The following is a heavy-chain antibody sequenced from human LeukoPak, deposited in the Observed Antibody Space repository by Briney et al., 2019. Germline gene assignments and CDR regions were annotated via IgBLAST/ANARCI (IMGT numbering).Heavy chain of an antibody. V-gene: IGHV1-2*02. CDR1: GYTFTDYY. CDR3: ARTSWQYCSITTCFPTDC. J-gene: IGHJ4*02. Sequence: ASVKVSCKASGYTFTDYYIHWVRQAPGQGLQWMGWINPNRGGTSYAQKFQGRVTMTTDTSISTAYMELSSLSSDDSAVYYCARTSWQYCSITTCFPTDCWGQGTLATVSS. CDR2: INPNRGGT. D-gene: IGHD2-2*01.